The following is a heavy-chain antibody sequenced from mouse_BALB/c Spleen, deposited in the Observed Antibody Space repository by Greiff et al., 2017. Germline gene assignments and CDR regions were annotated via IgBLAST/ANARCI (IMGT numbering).Heavy chain of an antibody. Sequence: EVKLMESGAELVKPGASVKLSCTASGFNIKDTYMHWVKQRPEQGLEWIGRIDPANGNTKYDPKFQGKATITADTSSNTAYLQLSSLTSEDTAVYYCARKGGYPYAMDYWGQGTSVTVSS. CDR2: IDPANGNT. D-gene: IGHD2-2*01. J-gene: IGHJ4*01. CDR1: GFNIKDTY. CDR3: ARKGGYPYAMDY. V-gene: IGHV14-3*02.